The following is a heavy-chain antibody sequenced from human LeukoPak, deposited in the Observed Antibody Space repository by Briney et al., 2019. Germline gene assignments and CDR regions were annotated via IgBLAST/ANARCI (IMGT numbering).Heavy chain of an antibody. V-gene: IGHV1-46*01. CDR2: INPSGGST. Sequence: ASVKVSCKASGYTFTSYYMHWVRQAPGQGLEWMGIINPSGGSTSYAQKFQGRVAMTTDTSTSTAYMELRSLRSDDTAVYYCAREDPDDYADYWGQGTLVTVSS. CDR1: GYTFTSYY. J-gene: IGHJ4*02. CDR3: AREDPDDYADY.